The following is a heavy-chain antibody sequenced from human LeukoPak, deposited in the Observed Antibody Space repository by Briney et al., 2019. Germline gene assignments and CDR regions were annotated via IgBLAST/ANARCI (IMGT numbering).Heavy chain of an antibody. CDR1: GYSFTSYW. J-gene: IGHJ3*02. Sequence: GESLKISCKGSGYSFTSYWIGWVRQLPGKGLEWMGIIYPGDSNSRYSPSFQGQVTISADKSISTAYLQWSSLKASDTTMYYCAKSSGSYYSSDVFDIWGQGTMVIVAS. V-gene: IGHV5-51*01. CDR2: IYPGDSNS. CDR3: AKSSGSYYSSDVFDI. D-gene: IGHD1-26*01.